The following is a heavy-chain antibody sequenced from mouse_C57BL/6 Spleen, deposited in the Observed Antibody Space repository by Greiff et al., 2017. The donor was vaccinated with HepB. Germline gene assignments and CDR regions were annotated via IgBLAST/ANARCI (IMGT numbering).Heavy chain of an antibody. CDR3: ARSYSKGAMDY. V-gene: IGHV5-4*01. D-gene: IGHD2-5*01. CDR2: ISDGGSYT. CDR1: GFTFSSYA. J-gene: IGHJ4*01. Sequence: EVQLQESGGGLVKPGGSLKLSCAASGFTFSSYAMSWVRQTPEKRLEWVATISDGGSYTYYPDNVKGRFTISRDNAKNNLYLQMSHLKSEDTAMYYCARSYSKGAMDYWGQGTSVTVSS.